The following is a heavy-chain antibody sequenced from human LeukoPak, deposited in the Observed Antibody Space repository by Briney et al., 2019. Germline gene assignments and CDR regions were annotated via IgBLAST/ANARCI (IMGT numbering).Heavy chain of an antibody. J-gene: IGHJ4*02. Sequence: GGSLRLSCVASGFNFNYAWMSWVRQAPGKGLEWVGRIKSKTDGGTTDYAAPVKGRFTISRDDSKNTLYLQMNSLKTEDTAVYYCTTEDYYDSSGYYLGYFDYWGQGTLVTVSS. CDR1: GFNFNYAW. CDR2: IKSKTDGGTT. D-gene: IGHD3-22*01. CDR3: TTEDYYDSSGYYLGYFDY. V-gene: IGHV3-15*01.